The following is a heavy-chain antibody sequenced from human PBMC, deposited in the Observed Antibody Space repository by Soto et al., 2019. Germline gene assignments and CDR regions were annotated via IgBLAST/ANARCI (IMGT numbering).Heavy chain of an antibody. V-gene: IGHV4-39*01. Sequence: SETLSLTCTVSGCSISSSSYYWGWIRQPPGKGLEWIGSIYYSGSTYYNPSLKSRVTISVDTSKNQFSLKLSSVTAADTAVYYCARRGSGSYSDYWGQGTLVT. CDR3: ARRGSGSYSDY. CDR1: GCSISSSSYY. CDR2: IYYSGST. D-gene: IGHD3-10*01. J-gene: IGHJ4*02.